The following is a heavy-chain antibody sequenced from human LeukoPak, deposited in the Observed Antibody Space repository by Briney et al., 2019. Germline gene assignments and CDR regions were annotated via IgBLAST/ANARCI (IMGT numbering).Heavy chain of an antibody. Sequence: LGGSLRLSCAASGFTFSTYAMSWVRQAPGKGLEWVSAISGSGGNTHYADSVKGRFTISRDNSKNTLYVQMNSLRVEDTAVYYCTQGARADTYWYFDLWGRGTLVTVAS. CDR1: GFTFSTYA. CDR3: TQGARADTYWYFDL. V-gene: IGHV3-23*01. J-gene: IGHJ2*01. D-gene: IGHD3-16*01. CDR2: ISGSGGNT.